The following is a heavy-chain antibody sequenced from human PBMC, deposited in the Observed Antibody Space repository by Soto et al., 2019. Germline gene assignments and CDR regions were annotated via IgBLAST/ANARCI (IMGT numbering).Heavy chain of an antibody. V-gene: IGHV4-34*01. Sequence: SETLSLTCAVYGGSFSGYYWSWIRQPPGKGLEWIGEINHSGSTNYNPSLKSRVTISVDTSKNQFSLKLSSVTAADTAVYYCARGKAAMVETYYYYGMDVWGQGTTVTVSS. D-gene: IGHD5-18*01. CDR1: GGSFSGYY. CDR2: INHSGST. CDR3: ARGKAAMVETYYYYGMDV. J-gene: IGHJ6*02.